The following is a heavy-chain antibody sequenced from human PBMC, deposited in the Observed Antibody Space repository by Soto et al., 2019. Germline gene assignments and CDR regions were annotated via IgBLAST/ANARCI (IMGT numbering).Heavy chain of an antibody. V-gene: IGHV1-69*13. CDR1: GGTFSSYA. D-gene: IGHD5-12*01. J-gene: IGHJ6*02. CDR2: IIPIFGTA. Sequence: GASVKVSCKASGGTFSSYAISWVRQVPGQGLEWMGGIIPIFGTANYAQQFQGRVTITAEESTSTAYMELSGLRSEDTAVYYCAREATVMATIPVLYYYYGMDVWGQGTTVTVSS. CDR3: AREATVMATIPVLYYYYGMDV.